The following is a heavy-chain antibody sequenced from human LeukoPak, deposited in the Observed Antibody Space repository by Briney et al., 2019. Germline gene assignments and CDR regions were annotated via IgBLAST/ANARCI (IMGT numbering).Heavy chain of an antibody. CDR2: IYPGDSDT. CDR1: GYSFTSYW. D-gene: IGHD6-19*01. CDR3: ARHSIAVAGKEEGLDP. V-gene: IGHV5-51*01. J-gene: IGHJ5*02. Sequence: GESLKISFKGSGYSFTSYWIGWVRQMPGKGLEWMGIIYPGDSDTRYSPSFQGQVTISADKSISTAYLQWSSLKASDTAMYYCARHSIAVAGKEEGLDPWGQGTLVTVSS.